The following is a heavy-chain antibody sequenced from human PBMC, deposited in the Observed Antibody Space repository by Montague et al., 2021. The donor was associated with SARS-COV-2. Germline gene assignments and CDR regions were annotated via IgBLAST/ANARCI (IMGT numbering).Heavy chain of an antibody. CDR1: GGSVSSSSYD. V-gene: IGHV4-39*07. J-gene: IGHJ6*02. CDR2: VSDSGST. CDR3: ARDRETTTDKFYGMDV. Sequence: SETLSLTCSVSGGSVSSSSYDWGWIRQPPGKGLEWIGTVSDSGSTSYNPSPKSRVTISVDTSKNQFSLKLTSVTAADTAVYYCARDRETTTDKFYGMDVWGQGTTVTVSS. D-gene: IGHD1-1*01.